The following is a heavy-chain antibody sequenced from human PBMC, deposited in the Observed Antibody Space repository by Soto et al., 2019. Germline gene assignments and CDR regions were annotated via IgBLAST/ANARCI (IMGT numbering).Heavy chain of an antibody. J-gene: IGHJ4*02. CDR2: ISGSGGST. CDR1: GFTFSSYA. Sequence: GGSLRLSCAASGFTFSSYAMSWVRQAPGKGLEWVSAISGSGGSTYYADSVKGRFTISRDNSKNTLYLQMNSLRAEDTAVYYCAKDEIVVVTAINYLDYWGQGTLVTVSS. CDR3: AKDEIVVVTAINYLDY. V-gene: IGHV3-23*01. D-gene: IGHD2-21*02.